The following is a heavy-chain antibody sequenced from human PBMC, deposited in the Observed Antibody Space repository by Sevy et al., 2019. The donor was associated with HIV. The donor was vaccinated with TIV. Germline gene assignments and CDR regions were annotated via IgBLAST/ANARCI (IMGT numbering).Heavy chain of an antibody. CDR3: ARGGFGKLEAFDI. CDR1: GGSISSYY. V-gene: IGHV4-59*13. Sequence: PSETLSLTCTVSGGSISSYYWSWIRQPPGKGLEWIGYIYYSGSTNYNPSLKSRVTISVDTSKNQFSLKLSSVTAADTAVYYCARGGFGKLEAFDIWGQGTMVTVSS. CDR2: IYYSGST. D-gene: IGHD1-1*01. J-gene: IGHJ3*02.